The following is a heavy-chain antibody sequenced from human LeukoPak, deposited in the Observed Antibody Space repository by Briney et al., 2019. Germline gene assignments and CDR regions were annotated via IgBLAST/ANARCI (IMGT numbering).Heavy chain of an antibody. CDR3: ARGFDGYYGFDL. J-gene: IGHJ3*01. D-gene: IGHD5-24*01. Sequence: TGGSLSLSCAASGFTFTTYWMSWVRQAPGKGLEWVANINQDGIEKYYVASVRGRLTISRDNAKNSIYVQMNSLRAEDAAVYYCARGFDGYYGFDLWGQGTMVTVSS. CDR1: GFTFTTYW. CDR2: INQDGIEK. V-gene: IGHV3-7*05.